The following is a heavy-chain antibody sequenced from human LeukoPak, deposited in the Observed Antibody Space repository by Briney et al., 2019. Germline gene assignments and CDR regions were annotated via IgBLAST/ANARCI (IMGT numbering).Heavy chain of an antibody. D-gene: IGHD2-2*01. CDR2: ISTNGGGA. V-gene: IGHV3-64*01. CDR3: ARWGSTSCYDY. J-gene: IGHJ4*02. CDR1: GFTFSTYA. Sequence: GGSLRLSCAASGFTFSTYAMHWVRQAPGKGLEYVSAISTNGGGAYYANSVKGRFTISRDNSKNTLYLQMGSLRAEDMAVYYCARWGSTSCYDYWGQGTLVTVSS.